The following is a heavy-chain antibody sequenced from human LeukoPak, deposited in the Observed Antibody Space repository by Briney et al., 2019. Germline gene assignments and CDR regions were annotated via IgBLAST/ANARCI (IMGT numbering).Heavy chain of an antibody. CDR1: GFTFSSHG. V-gene: IGHV3-48*04. Sequence: GGSLRLSCAASGFTFSSHGMIWVRQAPGKGLEWVAYIDTSREKKYYTESAKGRFTISRDNAKNSLFLQMYSLRAEDTAVYYCAKDFPDGSRNWGFNYWGQGTLVTVSS. D-gene: IGHD3-10*01. J-gene: IGHJ4*02. CDR2: IDTSREKK. CDR3: AKDFPDGSRNWGFNY.